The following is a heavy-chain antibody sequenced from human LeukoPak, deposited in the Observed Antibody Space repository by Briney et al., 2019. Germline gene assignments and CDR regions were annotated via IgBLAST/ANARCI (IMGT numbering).Heavy chain of an antibody. Sequence: ASVKVSCKASGYTFTSNGISWVRQAPGQGLEWMGWISAYNGNTNYAQKLQGRVTMTTDTSTSTAYMELRSLRSDDTAVYYCAREGYYGSGSYYTGYYYGMDVWGQGTTVTVSS. D-gene: IGHD3-10*01. CDR2: ISAYNGNT. J-gene: IGHJ6*02. CDR1: GYTFTSNG. CDR3: AREGYYGSGSYYTGYYYGMDV. V-gene: IGHV1-18*01.